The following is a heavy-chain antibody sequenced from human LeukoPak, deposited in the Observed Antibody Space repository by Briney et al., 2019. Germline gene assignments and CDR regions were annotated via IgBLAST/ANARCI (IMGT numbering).Heavy chain of an antibody. Sequence: SETLSLTCTVSGGSISSSSHYWAWIRQSPGTGLEWIGSIYYSGSTYYNPSLKSRVTMSVDTSKNQFSLKLSSVTAADTAFYYCARANYYDTSGYSRGAFDIWGQGTMATVSS. CDR2: IYYSGST. CDR1: GGSISSSSHY. CDR3: ARANYYDTSGYSRGAFDI. V-gene: IGHV4-39*07. D-gene: IGHD3-22*01. J-gene: IGHJ3*02.